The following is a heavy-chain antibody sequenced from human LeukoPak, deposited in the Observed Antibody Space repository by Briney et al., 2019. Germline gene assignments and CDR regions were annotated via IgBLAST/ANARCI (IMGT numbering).Heavy chain of an antibody. CDR2: INPNSGGT. CDR1: GYTFTGYY. CDR3: ARGSYYYDSSGWTR. J-gene: IGHJ4*02. Sequence: ASVKVSCKASGYTFTGYYMHWVRQAPGQGLEWMGWINPNSGGTNYAQKFQGRVTMTRDTSISTAYMELSRLRSDDTAVYYCARGSYYYDSSGWTRWGQGTLVTVSS. D-gene: IGHD3-22*01. V-gene: IGHV1-2*02.